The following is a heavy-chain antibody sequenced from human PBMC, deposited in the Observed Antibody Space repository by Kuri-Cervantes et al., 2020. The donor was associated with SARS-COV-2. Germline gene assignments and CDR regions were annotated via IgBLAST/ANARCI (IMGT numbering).Heavy chain of an antibody. CDR3: ARGRSLVGDYYFDY. Sequence: SETLSLTCTVSGGSISRHYWSWIRQPPGKGLEWIGNIYYSGSADYNPSLKGRVTLSVDTSRNQFPLKVSSVTAADTAVYYCARGRSLVGDYYFDYWGPGTPVTVSS. D-gene: IGHD2-21*01. CDR1: GGSISRHY. V-gene: IGHV4-59*11. CDR2: IYYSGSA. J-gene: IGHJ4*02.